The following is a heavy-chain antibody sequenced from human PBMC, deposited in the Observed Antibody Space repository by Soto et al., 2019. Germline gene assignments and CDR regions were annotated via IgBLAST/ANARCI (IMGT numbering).Heavy chain of an antibody. J-gene: IGHJ6*02. V-gene: IGHV4-34*01. Sequence: SQTVSITCAVYGGSFSGYYWSWIRQHPGKGLEWIGEINHSGSTNYNPPLKSRVTISVDTSKNQFSLKLSSVTAADTAVYYCAGSTTGYYYGMDVWGQGTTVTVSS. CDR1: GGSFSGYY. CDR2: INHSGST. CDR3: AGSTTGYYYGMDV. D-gene: IGHD2-2*01.